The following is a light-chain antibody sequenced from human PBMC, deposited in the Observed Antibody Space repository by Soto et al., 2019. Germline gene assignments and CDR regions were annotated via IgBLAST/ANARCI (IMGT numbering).Light chain of an antibody. CDR3: HQYGGALPLT. J-gene: IGKJ5*01. CDR2: GAS. Sequence: EILLTQSPVSLTLSPVDSATLSCKATQTVRSSYLAWYQQTPGQAPRLLIYGASSRATGIPDRFSGSGSGTDFTLTIRRVEPEDFAVYYCHQYGGALPLTFGQGTRLEIK. CDR1: QTVRSSY. V-gene: IGKV3-20*01.